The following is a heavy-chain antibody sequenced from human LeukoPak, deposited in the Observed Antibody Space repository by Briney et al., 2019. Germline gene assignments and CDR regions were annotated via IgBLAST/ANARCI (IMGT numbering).Heavy chain of an antibody. D-gene: IGHD6-13*01. J-gene: IGHJ6*03. CDR3: ARRAYSSSWYYPYYYYYYMDV. CDR1: GFTFSSYG. CDR2: IRYDGSNK. Sequence: GGSLRLSCAASGFTFSSYGMHWVRQAPGKGLEWVAFIRYDGSNKYYADSVKGRFTISRDNSKNTLYLQMNSLRAEDTAVYYCARRAYSSSWYYPYYYYYYMDVWGKGTTVTVSS. V-gene: IGHV3-30*02.